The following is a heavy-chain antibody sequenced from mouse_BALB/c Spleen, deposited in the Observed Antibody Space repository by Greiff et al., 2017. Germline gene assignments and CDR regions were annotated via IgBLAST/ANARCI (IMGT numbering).Heavy chain of an antibody. CDR3: ARGRPYYFDY. CDR2: ISSGSSTI. D-gene: IGHD1-2*01. J-gene: IGHJ2*01. V-gene: IGHV5-17*02. Sequence: EVQLVESGGGLVQPGGSRKLSCAASGFTFSSFGMHWVRQAPEKGLEWVAYISSGSSTIYYADTVKGRFTISRDNPKNTLFLQMTSLRSEDTAMYYCARGRPYYFDYWGQGTTLTVSS. CDR1: GFTFSSFG.